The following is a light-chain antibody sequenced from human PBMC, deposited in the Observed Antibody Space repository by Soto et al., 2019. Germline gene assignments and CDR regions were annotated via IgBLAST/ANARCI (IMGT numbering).Light chain of an antibody. V-gene: IGKV3-15*01. CDR3: QQYKDWPLT. Sequence: EIVLTQSPATLSLSPGERATLSCSASQSISLSLAWSQQKPGQAPRLXIYGASSRATAFPARFSGSGSGTELTITISSLQSEDFEVDVGQQYKDWPLTFGGGTKVDIK. J-gene: IGKJ4*01. CDR1: QSISLS. CDR2: GAS.